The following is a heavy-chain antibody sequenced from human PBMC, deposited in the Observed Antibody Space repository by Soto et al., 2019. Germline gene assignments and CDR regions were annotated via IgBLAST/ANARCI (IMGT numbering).Heavy chain of an antibody. D-gene: IGHD5-12*01. J-gene: IGHJ4*02. CDR1: GGTFSSYT. CDR2: IIPILGIA. V-gene: IGHV1-69*02. Sequence: QVQLVQSGAEVKKPGSSVKVSCKASGGTFSSYTISWVRQAPGQGLEWMGRIIPILGIANYAQKFQGRVTITADKSTSTAYMELSSLRSEDTAVYYCARPRGYSGYLDYWGQGTLVTVSS. CDR3: ARPRGYSGYLDY.